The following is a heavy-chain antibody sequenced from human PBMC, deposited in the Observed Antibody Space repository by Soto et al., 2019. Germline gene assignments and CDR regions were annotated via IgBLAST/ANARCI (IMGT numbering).Heavy chain of an antibody. Sequence: PSETLSLTCTVSGGSISSYYWSWIRQPPGKGLEWIGYIYYSGSTNYNPSLKSRVTISVDTSKNQFSLKLSSVTAADTAVYYCARASNYHYYYYGMDVWGQGTTVTVSS. D-gene: IGHD4-4*01. CDR3: ARASNYHYYYYGMDV. V-gene: IGHV4-59*01. CDR2: IYYSGST. CDR1: GGSISSYY. J-gene: IGHJ6*02.